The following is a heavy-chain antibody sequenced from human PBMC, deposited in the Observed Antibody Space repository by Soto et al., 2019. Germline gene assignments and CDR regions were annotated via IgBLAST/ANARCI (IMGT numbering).Heavy chain of an antibody. CDR2: ISYDGSNK. CDR1: GFTFSSYA. D-gene: IGHD2-21*02. V-gene: IGHV3-30*04. J-gene: IGHJ4*02. Sequence: GGSLRLSCAASGFTFSSYAMHWVRQAPGKGLEWVAVISYDGSNKYYADSVKGRFTISRDNSKNTLYRQMNSLRAEDTAVYYCASAPGVVTAIDYWGKGTLVTVSS. CDR3: ASAPGVVTAIDY.